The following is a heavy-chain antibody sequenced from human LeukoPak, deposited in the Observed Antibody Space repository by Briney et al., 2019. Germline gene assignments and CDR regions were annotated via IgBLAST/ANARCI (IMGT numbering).Heavy chain of an antibody. CDR1: GGSISSYY. Sequence: SETLSLTCTVSGGSISSYYWSWIRQPPGKGLEWIGYIYYSGSTNYNPSLKSRVTISVDTSKNQFSLKLSSVTAADTAVYYCARDGSYSSGWSEGYFDYWGQGALVTVSS. CDR2: IYYSGST. J-gene: IGHJ4*02. CDR3: ARDGSYSSGWSEGYFDY. V-gene: IGHV4-59*01. D-gene: IGHD6-19*01.